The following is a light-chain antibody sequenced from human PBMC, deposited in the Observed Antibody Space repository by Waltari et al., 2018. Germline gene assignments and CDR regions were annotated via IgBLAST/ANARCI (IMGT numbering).Light chain of an antibody. V-gene: IGLV1-44*01. Sequence: QSVLTQPPSASGTPGQRVTISCSGRSSNIGSNVVNWYQQLPGSAPKLLSQSNHQRPSGVPDRFSGSKSGTSASLAISGLQSADEADYYCAAWDDSLNGHVVFGGGTKLTVL. CDR1: SSNIGSNV. J-gene: IGLJ2*01. CDR3: AAWDDSLNGHVV. CDR2: SNH.